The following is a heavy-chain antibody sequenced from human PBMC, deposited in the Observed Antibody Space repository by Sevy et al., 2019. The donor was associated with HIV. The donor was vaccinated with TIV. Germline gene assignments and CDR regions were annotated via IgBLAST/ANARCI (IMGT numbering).Heavy chain of an antibody. D-gene: IGHD3-22*01. Sequence: ASVKVSCKASGYTFTSYGISWVRQAPGQGLEWKGWISAYNGNTNYAQKLQGRVTMTTDTSTSTAYMELRSLRSDDTAVYYCARHNGRAYDSSGYYYSYWGQGTLVTVSS. CDR1: GYTFTSYG. V-gene: IGHV1-18*01. J-gene: IGHJ4*02. CDR2: ISAYNGNT. CDR3: ARHNGRAYDSSGYYYSY.